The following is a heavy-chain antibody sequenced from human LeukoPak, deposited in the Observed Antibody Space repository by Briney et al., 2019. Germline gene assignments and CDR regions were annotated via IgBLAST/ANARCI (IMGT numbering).Heavy chain of an antibody. CDR1: GFTLGSYW. J-gene: IGHJ4*02. CDR3: AKVQPPWIHLSGDIDY. Sequence: PGGSLRLSCAASGFTLGSYWMAWVRQAPGKELEWVAVIWYDGSNKYYADSVKGRFTISRDNSKNTLYLQMNSLRAEDTAVYYCAKVQPPWIHLSGDIDYRGQGTLVTVSS. CDR2: IWYDGSNK. D-gene: IGHD5-18*01. V-gene: IGHV3-33*06.